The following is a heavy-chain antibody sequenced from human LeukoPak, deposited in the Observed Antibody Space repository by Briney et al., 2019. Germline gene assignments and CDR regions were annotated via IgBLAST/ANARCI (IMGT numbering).Heavy chain of an antibody. V-gene: IGHV3-30*18. J-gene: IGHJ4*02. CDR3: AKAPPIVVVPAAKDY. D-gene: IGHD2-2*01. CDR2: ISYDGSNK. CDR1: GFTFSSYG. Sequence: PGGSLRLSCAASGFTFSSYGMHWVRQAPGKGLEWVAVISYDGSNKYYADSVKGRFTISRDNSKNTLYLQMNSLRAEDTAVYYCAKAPPIVVVPAAKDYWGQGTLVTVSS.